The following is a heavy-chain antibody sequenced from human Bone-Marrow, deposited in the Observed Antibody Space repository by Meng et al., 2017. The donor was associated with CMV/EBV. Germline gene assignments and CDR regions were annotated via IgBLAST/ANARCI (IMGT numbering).Heavy chain of an antibody. V-gene: IGHV1-8*01. D-gene: IGHD3-16*02. CDR1: GYTFTSFD. CDR2: MNPNSGNT. Sequence: ASVNVSCKASGYTFTSFDINWVRQATGQGLEWMGWMNPNSGNTGYAQKFQGRVTMTMNTSISTAYMELSSLRSEDTVVYYCARGYPEVVPWGQGTLVTVSS. CDR3: ARGYPEVVP. J-gene: IGHJ5*02.